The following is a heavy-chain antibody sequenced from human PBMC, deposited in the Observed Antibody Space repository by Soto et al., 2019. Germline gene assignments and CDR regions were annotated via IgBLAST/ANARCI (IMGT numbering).Heavy chain of an antibody. CDR1: GFTFSSYS. D-gene: IGHD3-10*01. CDR3: ARDPGGGLWFGRYYGMDV. CDR2: ISSSSSYI. J-gene: IGHJ6*02. V-gene: IGHV3-21*01. Sequence: GGSLSLSCTASGFTFSSYSMNWVRQAPGKGLEWVSSISSSSSYIYYADSVKGRFTISRDNAKNSLYLQMNSLRAEDTAVYYCARDPGGGLWFGRYYGMDVWGQGTTVTVSS.